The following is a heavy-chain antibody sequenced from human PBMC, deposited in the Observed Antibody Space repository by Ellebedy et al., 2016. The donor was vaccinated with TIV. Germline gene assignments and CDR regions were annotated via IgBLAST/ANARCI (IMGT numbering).Heavy chain of an antibody. CDR2: IYYSGST. CDR3: ARVLYYYGSGSYYYFDY. D-gene: IGHD3-10*01. J-gene: IGHJ4*02. V-gene: IGHV4-61*08. Sequence: SETLSLTCTVSGGSISSGGYYWSWIRQHPGKGLEWIGYIYYSGSTNYNPSLKSRVTISVDTSKNQFSLKLSSVTAADTAVYYCARVLYYYGSGSYYYFDYWGQGTLVTVSS. CDR1: GGSISSGGYY.